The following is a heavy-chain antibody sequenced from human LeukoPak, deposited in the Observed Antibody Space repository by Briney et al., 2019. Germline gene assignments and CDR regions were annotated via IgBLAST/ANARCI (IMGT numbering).Heavy chain of an antibody. Sequence: ASVKVSCKASGGTLSSYAISWVRQAPGQGLEWMGRIIPIFGTANYAQKFQGRVTITTDESTSTAYMELSSLRSEDTAVYYCAESLRYWDSGYWDYWGQGTLVTVSS. V-gene: IGHV1-69*05. D-gene: IGHD2-2*03. CDR1: GGTLSSYA. CDR2: IIPIFGTA. J-gene: IGHJ4*02. CDR3: AESLRYWDSGYWDY.